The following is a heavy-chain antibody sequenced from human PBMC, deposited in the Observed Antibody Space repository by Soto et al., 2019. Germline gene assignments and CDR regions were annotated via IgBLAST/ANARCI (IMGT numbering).Heavy chain of an antibody. CDR3: AKEPYGDSDYFDF. Sequence: QVQLVQSGAEVKKPGASVKVSCKSSGYTFTSYDIHWVRQAPGQRLEWMGWIDTGNGDTKYSENFQGRVTITRDTSANTAYMELSSLISEDTAVYYCAKEPYGDSDYFDFWGQGTLVTVSS. J-gene: IGHJ4*02. D-gene: IGHD4-17*01. CDR1: GYTFTSYD. V-gene: IGHV1-3*04. CDR2: IDTGNGDT.